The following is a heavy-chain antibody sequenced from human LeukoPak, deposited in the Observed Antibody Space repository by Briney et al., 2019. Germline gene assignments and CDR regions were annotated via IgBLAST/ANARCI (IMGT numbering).Heavy chain of an antibody. Sequence: GGSLRLSCEASGFTFSSYSVNWVRQAPGKGLEWVSSISSRSSSIYYADSVKGRFTIFRDNAKNSLYLQMNSLRAEDTAVYYCTKTPGDLWSWYDYWGRGTLVTVSS. J-gene: IGHJ4*02. D-gene: IGHD3-10*01. V-gene: IGHV3-21*01. CDR3: TKTPGDLWSWYDY. CDR1: GFTFSSYS. CDR2: ISSRSSSI.